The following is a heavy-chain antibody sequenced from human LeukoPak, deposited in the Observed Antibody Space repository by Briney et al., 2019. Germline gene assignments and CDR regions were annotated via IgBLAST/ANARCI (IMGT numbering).Heavy chain of an antibody. CDR2: INPNSGGT. CDR3: ARPYYDFWSGYYSYYHY. Sequence: ASVKVSCKASGYTFTGYYMHWVRQAPGQGLEWMGWINPNSGGTNYAQKFQGRVTMTRDTSISTAYMELSRLRSDDTAVYYCARPYYDFWSGYYSYYHYWGQGTLVTVSS. D-gene: IGHD3-3*01. V-gene: IGHV1-2*02. J-gene: IGHJ4*02. CDR1: GYTFTGYY.